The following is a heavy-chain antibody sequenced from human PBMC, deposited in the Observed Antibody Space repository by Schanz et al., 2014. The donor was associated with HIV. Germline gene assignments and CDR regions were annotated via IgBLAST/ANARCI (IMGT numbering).Heavy chain of an antibody. V-gene: IGHV1-69*01. CDR2: IIPFFGTA. J-gene: IGHJ2*01. Sequence: QLQLVQSGAEVKQPGASVRVSCKASGYTFTDFYIHWVRQAPGQGLQWMGGIIPFFGTANYAQTLQGRLTITADESTGTAYMDLTSLRYEDTALYYCAASMYNGSYGTHYYFDLWGRGTLVTVSS. CDR3: AASMYNGSYGTHYYFDL. CDR1: GYTFTDFY. D-gene: IGHD1-26*01.